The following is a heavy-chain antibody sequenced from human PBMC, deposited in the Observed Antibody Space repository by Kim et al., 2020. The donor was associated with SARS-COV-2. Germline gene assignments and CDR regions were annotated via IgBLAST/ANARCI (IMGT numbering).Heavy chain of an antibody. D-gene: IGHD3-9*01. CDR2: ISAYNGNT. CDR3: ARPGKYDILTGYQHKYDY. Sequence: ASVKVSCKASGYTFTSYGISWVRQAPGQGLEWMGWISAYNGNTNYAQKLQGRVTMTTDTSTSTAYMELRSLRSDDTAVYYCARPGKYDILTGYQHKYDYWGQGTLVTVSS. J-gene: IGHJ4*02. V-gene: IGHV1-18*04. CDR1: GYTFTSYG.